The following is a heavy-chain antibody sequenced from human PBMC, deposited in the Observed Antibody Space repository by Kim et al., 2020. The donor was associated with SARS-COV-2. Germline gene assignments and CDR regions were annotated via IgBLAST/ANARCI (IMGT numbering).Heavy chain of an antibody. CDR3: ARAGSSGWQLDY. D-gene: IGHD6-19*01. V-gene: IGHV1-18*01. Sequence: NYAQKLQGRVTMTTDTSTSTAYMELRSLRSDDTAVYYCARAGSSGWQLDYWGQGTLVTVSS. J-gene: IGHJ4*02.